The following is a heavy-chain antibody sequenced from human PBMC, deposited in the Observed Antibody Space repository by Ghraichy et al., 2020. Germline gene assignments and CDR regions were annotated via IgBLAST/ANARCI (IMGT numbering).Heavy chain of an antibody. CDR3: ASAIVATIYDAFDI. CDR2: IYYSGST. J-gene: IGHJ3*02. V-gene: IGHV4-39*01. Sequence: SETLSLTCTVSGGSISSSSYYWGWIRQPPGKGLEWIGNIYYSGSTYYNPSLKSRLTIFVDTSKNQFSLKLSSVTAADTAVYYCASAIVATIYDAFDIWGQGTMVTVSS. D-gene: IGHD5-12*01. CDR1: GGSISSSSYY.